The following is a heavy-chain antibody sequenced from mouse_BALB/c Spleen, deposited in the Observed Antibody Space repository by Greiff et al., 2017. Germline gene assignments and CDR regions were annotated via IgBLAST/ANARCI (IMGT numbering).Heavy chain of an antibody. Sequence: DVKLVESGGGLVKPGGSLKLSCAASGFTFSDYYMYWVRQTPEKRLEWVASISSGGSTYYPDSVKGRFTISRDNARNILYLQMSSLRSEDTAMYYCARGTGTWFAYWGQGTLVTVSA. CDR3: ARGTGTWFAY. J-gene: IGHJ3*01. D-gene: IGHD4-1*01. CDR1: GFTFSDYY. CDR2: ISSGGST. V-gene: IGHV5-6-5*01.